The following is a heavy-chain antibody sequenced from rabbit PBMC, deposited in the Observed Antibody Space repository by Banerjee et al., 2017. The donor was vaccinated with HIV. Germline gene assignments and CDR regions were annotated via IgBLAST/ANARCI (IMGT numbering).Heavy chain of an antibody. Sequence: QEQLEESGGDLVKPEGSLTLTCTASGFSFSNKYVMCWVRQAPGKGLEWIACIGAGSSGYTYYASWAKGPFTISKTSSTTVTLQMTSLTAADTATYFCARDLAGVIGWNFDLWGQGTLVTVS. D-gene: IGHD4-1*01. CDR3: ARDLAGVIGWNFDL. CDR2: IGAGSSGYT. J-gene: IGHJ4*01. CDR1: GFSFSNKYV. V-gene: IGHV1S45*01.